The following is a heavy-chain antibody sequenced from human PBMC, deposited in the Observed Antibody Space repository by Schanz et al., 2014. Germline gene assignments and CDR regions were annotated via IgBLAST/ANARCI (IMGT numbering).Heavy chain of an antibody. D-gene: IGHD6-6*01. J-gene: IGHJ3*02. CDR1: GFTFSNFG. Sequence: LVESGGGVVQPGRSLRLSCAASGFTFSNFGLHWVRQAPGKGLNWVAVISSDGTNKYYADSVQGRFTLSKDFSKDTLYLHLTSLRPEDTAVYYCARLATSKSRLGDAVDIWGQGTMVTVSS. CDR2: ISSDGTNK. CDR3: ARLATSKSRLGDAVDI. V-gene: IGHV3-30*03.